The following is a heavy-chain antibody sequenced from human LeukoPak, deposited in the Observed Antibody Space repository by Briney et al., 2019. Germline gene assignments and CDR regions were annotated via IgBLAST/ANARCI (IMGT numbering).Heavy chain of an antibody. Sequence: SVKVSCKASGGTFSSYAISWVRQAPGQGLEWMGRIIPILGIANYAQKFQGRVTITADKSTSTAYMELSSLRSEDTAVYYCARTIAARPPGYGMDVWGQGTTVTVSS. V-gene: IGHV1-69*04. CDR2: IIPILGIA. CDR3: ARTIAARPPGYGMDV. CDR1: GGTFSSYA. D-gene: IGHD6-6*01. J-gene: IGHJ6*02.